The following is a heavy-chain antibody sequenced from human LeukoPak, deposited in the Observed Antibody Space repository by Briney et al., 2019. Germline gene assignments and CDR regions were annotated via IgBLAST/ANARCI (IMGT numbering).Heavy chain of an antibody. CDR1: GFTFSSYG. D-gene: IGHD2-2*01. Sequence: PGGSLRLSCAASGFTFSSYGMHWVRQAPGKGLEWVAFIRYDGSNKYYADSVKGRFTISRDNSKNTLYPQMNSLRAEDTAVYYCAKESDCSSTSCTRPPFDYWGQGTLVTVSS. CDR2: IRYDGSNK. CDR3: AKESDCSSTSCTRPPFDY. J-gene: IGHJ4*02. V-gene: IGHV3-30*02.